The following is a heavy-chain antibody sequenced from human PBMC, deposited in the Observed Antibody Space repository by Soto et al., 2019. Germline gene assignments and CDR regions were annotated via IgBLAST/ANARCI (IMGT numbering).Heavy chain of an antibody. CDR3: ARDYSSLGGWESN. CDR1: GFTVSSNY. V-gene: IGHV3-53*05. Sequence: GGSLRLSCAASGFTVSSNYMSWVRQAPGKGLEWVSVIYSGGSTYYADSVKGRFTISRDNSKNTLYLQMNSLRAEDTAVYYCARDYSSLGGWESNWGQGTLVTVSS. D-gene: IGHD6-19*01. CDR2: IYSGGST. J-gene: IGHJ4*02.